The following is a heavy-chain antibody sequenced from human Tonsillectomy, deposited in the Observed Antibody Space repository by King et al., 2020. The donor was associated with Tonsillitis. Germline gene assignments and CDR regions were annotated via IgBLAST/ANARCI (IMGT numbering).Heavy chain of an antibody. D-gene: IGHD3-22*01. CDR3: ASSSGYHGYY. CDR2: INSDGGST. CDR1: GFTFSSYW. J-gene: IGHJ4*02. V-gene: IGHV3-74*01. Sequence: VQLVESGGGLVQPGGSLRLSCAASGFTFSSYWMHWVRQAPGKGLVWVSRINSDGGSTSYADSVKGRFTISRANAKNTLYLQMNSLRAADTAVYYCASSSGYHGYYWGQGTLVTVSS.